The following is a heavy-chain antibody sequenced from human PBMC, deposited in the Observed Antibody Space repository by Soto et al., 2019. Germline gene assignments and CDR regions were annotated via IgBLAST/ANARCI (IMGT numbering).Heavy chain of an antibody. J-gene: IGHJ3*01. Sequence: SETLSLTCTVSGGSISGYYWSWIRQSPKKGLEYIGYISYSGSINYNPSLKSRVTTSLDTSKNQFSLKLSSVTAAHTAIYYCACLNFDILTGYYAFDLWGQGTMVTVSS. CDR2: ISYSGSI. CDR3: ACLNFDILTGYYAFDL. V-gene: IGHV4-59*08. CDR1: GGSISGYY. D-gene: IGHD3-9*01.